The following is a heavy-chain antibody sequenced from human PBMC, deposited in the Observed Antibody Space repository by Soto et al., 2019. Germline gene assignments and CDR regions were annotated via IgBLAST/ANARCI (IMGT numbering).Heavy chain of an antibody. CDR3: AKTGGNVLSWFGEEDY. J-gene: IGHJ4*02. D-gene: IGHD3-10*01. CDR2: ISADGGST. CDR1: GFTFSTYS. V-gene: IGHV3-23*01. Sequence: DVQLLESGGGLVQPGESLRLSCAASGFTFSTYSLTWVRQAPGKGLEWVSAISADGGSTYYVDSVKGRFTISRDNFKNTLSLQMNSLRAEDTAVYYCAKTGGNVLSWFGEEDYWGQGILVTVSS.